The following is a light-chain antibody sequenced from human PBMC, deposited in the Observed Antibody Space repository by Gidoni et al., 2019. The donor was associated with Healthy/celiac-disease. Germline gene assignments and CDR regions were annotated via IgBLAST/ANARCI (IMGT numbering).Light chain of an antibody. J-gene: IGLJ1*01. CDR3: SSYTSSSTYV. V-gene: IGLV2-18*02. CDR2: EVS. Sequence: QSALTHPPSVSRSVAQSVTISCTATSSDVGSYTRVSWYQQPPGTAPKLMIYEVSNRPSGVPDRFSGSKSGNTASLTISGLQAEDEADYYCSSYTSSSTYVFGTGTKVTVL. CDR1: SSDVGSYTR.